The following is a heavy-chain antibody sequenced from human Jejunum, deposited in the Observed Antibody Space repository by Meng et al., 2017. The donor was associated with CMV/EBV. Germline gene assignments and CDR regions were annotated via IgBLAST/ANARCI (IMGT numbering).Heavy chain of an antibody. CDR1: GGSVSSGSNY. CDR2: IYYSGST. CDR3: VRDNTPPLYGMDV. V-gene: IGHV4-61*01. J-gene: IGHJ6*02. Sequence: SGGSVSSGSNYWSWIRQPPGKGLEWIGCIYYSGSTNYNPSLVSRVTISVDTSKNQFSLKLNSVTAADTAVYYCVRDNTPPLYGMDVWGQGTTVTAS.